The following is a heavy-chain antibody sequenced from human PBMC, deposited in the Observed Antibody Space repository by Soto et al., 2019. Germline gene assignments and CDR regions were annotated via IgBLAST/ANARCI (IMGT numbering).Heavy chain of an antibody. D-gene: IGHD3-9*01. CDR2: LSGSGGST. CDR1: GFTFSSYA. Sequence: VGSQRLSCAASGFTFSSYAMSWVRQAPGKGLEWVPALSGSGGSTDYADSVKGRFTISRDNSKNTLYLQMNSLRAEDTAVYYCAKRKVLRYFDWPGAFDYWGQGTLVTVSS. V-gene: IGHV3-23*01. CDR3: AKRKVLRYFDWPGAFDY. J-gene: IGHJ4*02.